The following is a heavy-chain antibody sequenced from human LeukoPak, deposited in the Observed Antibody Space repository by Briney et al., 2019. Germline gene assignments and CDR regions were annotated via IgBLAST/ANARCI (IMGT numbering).Heavy chain of an antibody. CDR2: TSYSGST. CDR1: GGSISSYY. D-gene: IGHD6-13*01. J-gene: IGHJ4*02. Sequence: PSETLSLTCTVSGGSISSYYWSWIRQPPGKGLEWIGYTSYSGSTNYNPSLKSRVTISVDTSKSQFSLRLTSVTAADTAVYYCAREGVGSSSNHLDYWGQGTLVTVSS. CDR3: AREGVGSSSNHLDY. V-gene: IGHV4-59*01.